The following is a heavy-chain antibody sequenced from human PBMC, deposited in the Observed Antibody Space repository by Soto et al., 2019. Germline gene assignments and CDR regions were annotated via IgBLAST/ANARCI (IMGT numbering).Heavy chain of an antibody. D-gene: IGHD2-8*01. Sequence: QVQLVQSGAEVKKPGASVKVSCKASGYTFTSYYMHWVRQAPGQGLEWMGIINPSGGSTSYAQKFQGRVTMTSDTSTSTVYMELRSLRSEDTAVYYCARQARYCTNGVCSAYGMDVWGQGTTVTVSS. J-gene: IGHJ6*02. CDR3: ARQARYCTNGVCSAYGMDV. CDR1: GYTFTSYY. V-gene: IGHV1-46*01. CDR2: INPSGGST.